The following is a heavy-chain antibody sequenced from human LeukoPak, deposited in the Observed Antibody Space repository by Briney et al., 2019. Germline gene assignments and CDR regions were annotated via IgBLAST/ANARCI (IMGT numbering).Heavy chain of an antibody. CDR2: IKSKTDGGTT. CDR1: GFTFSNAW. Sequence: GGSLRLSCAASGFTFSNAWMSWVRQAPGKGLEWVGRIKSKTDGGTTDYAAPVKGRFTISRDDSKYTLYLQMNSLKTEDTAVYYCTTEYYYDSSGHLNWGQGTLVTVSS. V-gene: IGHV3-15*01. CDR3: TTEYYYDSSGHLN. D-gene: IGHD3-22*01. J-gene: IGHJ4*02.